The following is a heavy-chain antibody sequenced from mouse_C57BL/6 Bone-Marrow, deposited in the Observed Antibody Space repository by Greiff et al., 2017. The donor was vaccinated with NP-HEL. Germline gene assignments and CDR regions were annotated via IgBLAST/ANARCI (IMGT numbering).Heavy chain of an antibody. D-gene: IGHD1-1*01. V-gene: IGHV1-52*01. CDR2: IDPSDSET. Sequence: VKLQQPGAELVRPGSSVKLSCKASGYNFTSYWMHWVKQRPIQGLEWIGNIDPSDSETHYNQKFKDKATLTVDKSSSTAYMQLSSLTSEDSAVYYCAIYGSSFYAMDYWGQGTSVTVSS. CDR3: AIYGSSFYAMDY. CDR1: GYNFTSYW. J-gene: IGHJ4*01.